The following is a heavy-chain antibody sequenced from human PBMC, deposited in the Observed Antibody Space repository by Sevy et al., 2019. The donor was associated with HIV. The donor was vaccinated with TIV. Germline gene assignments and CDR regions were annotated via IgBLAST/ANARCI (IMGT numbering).Heavy chain of an antibody. CDR3: ARGGGNGWYYFDY. D-gene: IGHD6-19*01. V-gene: IGHV1-69*13. Sequence: ASVKVSCKASGGTFRTSGISWVRQAPGQGPEWRGGIIPILGTTNDAQKFQGRVTINADESTNTAYMELSSLRSEDTAVYYCARGGGNGWYYFDYWGQETLVTVSS. CDR1: GGTFRTSG. CDR2: IIPILGTT. J-gene: IGHJ4*02.